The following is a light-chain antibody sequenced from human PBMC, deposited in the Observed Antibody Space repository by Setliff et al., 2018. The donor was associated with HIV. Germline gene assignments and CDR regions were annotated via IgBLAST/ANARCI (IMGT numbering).Light chain of an antibody. J-gene: IGLJ1*01. V-gene: IGLV2-14*01. CDR1: SSDVGGHDY. CDR2: DVT. CDR3: SSYTTSTTLVYV. Sequence: QSVLTQVASVSGSPGQSITISCTGTSSDVGGHDYVSWYQQRPDKAPKLIIYDVTNRPSGISDRFSGSKSGNTASLTISGLQTEDEATYFCSSYTTSTTLVYVFGTGTKVTVL.